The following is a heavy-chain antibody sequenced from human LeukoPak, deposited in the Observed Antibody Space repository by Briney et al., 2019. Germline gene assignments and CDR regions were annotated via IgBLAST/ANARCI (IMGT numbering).Heavy chain of an antibody. J-gene: IGHJ4*02. Sequence: SETLSLTCAVYGGSFSGYYWSWIRQPPGKGLEWIGEINHSGSTNYNPSLKSRVTISVDTSKNQSSLKLSSVTAADTAVYYCARRYRYYYTIDYWGQGTLVTVSS. CDR2: INHSGST. V-gene: IGHV4-34*01. CDR3: ARRYRYYYTIDY. D-gene: IGHD3-3*01. CDR1: GGSFSGYY.